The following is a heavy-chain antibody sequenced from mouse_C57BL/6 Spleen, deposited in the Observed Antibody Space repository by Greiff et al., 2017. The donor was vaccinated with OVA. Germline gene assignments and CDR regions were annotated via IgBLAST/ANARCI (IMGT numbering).Heavy chain of an antibody. Sequence: EVKLVESREGLVKPGGSLKLSCAASGFTFSSYAMSWVRQTPEKRLEWVAYISSGGDYIYYADTVKGRFTISRDNARNTLYLQMSSLKSEDTAMYYCTRDYYGSGYFDYWGQGTTLTVSS. CDR1: GFTFSSYA. D-gene: IGHD1-1*01. CDR2: ISSGGDYI. J-gene: IGHJ2*01. CDR3: TRDYYGSGYFDY. V-gene: IGHV5-9-1*02.